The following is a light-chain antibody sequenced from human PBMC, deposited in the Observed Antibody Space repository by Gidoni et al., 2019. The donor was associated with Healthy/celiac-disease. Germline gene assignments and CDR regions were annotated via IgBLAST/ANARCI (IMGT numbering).Light chain of an antibody. CDR1: NLGDKY. CDR3: QAWDSSTVV. Sequence: SYELTQPPSASVSPGQTASITCSGDNLGDKYACWLQQKPGQPPVLVIYQDSKRPSGIPERFSGSNSGNTATLTISGTQAMDEADYYCQAWDSSTVVFGGGTKLTVL. J-gene: IGLJ2*01. CDR2: QDS. V-gene: IGLV3-1*01.